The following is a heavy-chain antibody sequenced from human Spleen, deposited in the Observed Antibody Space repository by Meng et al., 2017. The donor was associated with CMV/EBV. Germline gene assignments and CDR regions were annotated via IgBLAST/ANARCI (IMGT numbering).Heavy chain of an antibody. Sequence: GGSLRLSCAASGFTFSSYGMHWVRQAPGKGLEWVAFIRYDGSNKYYADSVKGRFTISRDNSKNTLYLQMNSLRAEDTAVYYCAKLSQLPALYYYYGMDVWGQGTTVTVSS. CDR2: IRYDGSNK. J-gene: IGHJ6*02. CDR1: GFTFSSYG. CDR3: AKLSQLPALYYYYGMDV. D-gene: IGHD6-6*01. V-gene: IGHV3-30*02.